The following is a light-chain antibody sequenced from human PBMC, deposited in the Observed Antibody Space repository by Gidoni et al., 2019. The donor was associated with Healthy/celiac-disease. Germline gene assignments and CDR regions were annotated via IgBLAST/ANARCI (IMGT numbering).Light chain of an antibody. Sequence: DIQMTQSPSSLSASVGDRVTITCQASQDISNYLNWYQQKPGKAHKLLIYDASNLETGVPSRFSGSGAGTDFTFTISSLQPEDIATYYCQQYDNLPITFXXXTRLEIK. CDR3: QQYDNLPIT. CDR2: DAS. V-gene: IGKV1-33*01. J-gene: IGKJ5*01. CDR1: QDISNY.